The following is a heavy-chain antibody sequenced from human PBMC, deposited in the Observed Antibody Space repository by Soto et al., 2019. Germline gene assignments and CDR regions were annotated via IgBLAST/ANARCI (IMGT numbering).Heavy chain of an antibody. CDR3: ARNDCRSTSCYNDFFDL. J-gene: IGHJ5*02. D-gene: IGHD2-2*02. V-gene: IGHV1-2*02. CDR1: GDNCIGYY. Sequence: ASVKVSCKASGDNCIGYYIHWVRQAPGQGLEWRGWINPNGGDTTYAQNFQGRVTMTRDTSINTAYLELNRLKSDDTAVYYCARNDCRSTSCYNDFFDLWGQGTLVTVSS. CDR2: INPNGGDT.